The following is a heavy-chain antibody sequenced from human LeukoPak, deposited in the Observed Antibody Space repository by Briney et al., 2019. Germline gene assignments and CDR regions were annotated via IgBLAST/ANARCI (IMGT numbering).Heavy chain of an antibody. CDR2: VAYTGST. Sequence: PSETLSLTCTVSGGSITSGEYYCSWIRQPPGKGLEWIGYVAYTGSTNYNPSLKSRVTISVDTSKNQFSLKLSSVTAADTAVYYCARGLRYSSGWYGYWGQGTLVTVSS. J-gene: IGHJ4*02. CDR1: GGSITSGEYY. D-gene: IGHD6-19*01. CDR3: ARGLRYSSGWYGY. V-gene: IGHV4-30-4*01.